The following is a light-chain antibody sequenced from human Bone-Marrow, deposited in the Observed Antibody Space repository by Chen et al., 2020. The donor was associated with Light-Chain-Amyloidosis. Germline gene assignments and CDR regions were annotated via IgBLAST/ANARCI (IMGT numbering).Light chain of an antibody. J-gene: IGLJ3*02. V-gene: IGLV6-57*01. CDR1: SGSIANNY. CDR2: EDD. CDR3: QSYQGSSQGV. Sequence: NFMLTQPHSVSESPGKTVIISCTRSSGSIANNYVQWYRQRPGSSPTTVIYEDDQRPSGVPYRFSGSLDRSSNSASLTISGLKTEDEADYYCQSYQGSSQGVFGGGTKLTVL.